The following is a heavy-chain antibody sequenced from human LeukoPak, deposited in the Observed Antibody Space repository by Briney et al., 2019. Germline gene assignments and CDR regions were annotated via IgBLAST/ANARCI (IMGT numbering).Heavy chain of an antibody. CDR3: ARYVVASACFDS. CDR1: GFTPSGYW. V-gene: IGHV3-74*01. CDR2: MNSDGTVT. D-gene: IGHD2-21*01. J-gene: IGHJ4*02. Sequence: GGSLRLSCAASGFTPSGYWMHWVRQAPGEGLVWVSRMNSDGTVTTYADSVRGRFTISRDNARNTLYLQMSSLRAEDTAVYYCARYVVASACFDSWGQGTPVTVSS.